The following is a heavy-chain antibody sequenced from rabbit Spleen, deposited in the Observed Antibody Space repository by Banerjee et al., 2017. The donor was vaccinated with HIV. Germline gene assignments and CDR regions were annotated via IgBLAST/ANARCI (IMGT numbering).Heavy chain of an antibody. V-gene: IGHV1S45*01. CDR1: GFSFSNKAV. CDR3: ARHQITTTYGMDL. J-gene: IGHJ6*01. D-gene: IGHD4-1*01. Sequence: QEQLVESGGGLVKPGASLTLTCKASGFSFSNKAVMCWVRQAPGKGLEWIACINAVTGKAVYASWAKGRITFSKTSSTTVTLQMTSLTAADTATYFCARHQITTTYGMDLWGQGTLVTVS. CDR2: INAVTGKA.